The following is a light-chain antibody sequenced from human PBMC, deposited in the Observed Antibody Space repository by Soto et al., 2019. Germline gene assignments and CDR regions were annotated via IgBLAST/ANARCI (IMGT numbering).Light chain of an antibody. V-gene: IGKV3-20*01. CDR1: QVVVTAY. Sequence: EIVLTQSPGTLSVSPGERATLSCRASQVVVTAYIHWYQHKPGQAPRLLISGASTRASGIPDRFSGSGVGTAFTPTINRLEPEDCAVYYCLLFRGSPTFGPGSRVHI. J-gene: IGKJ3*01. CDR3: LLFRGSPT. CDR2: GAS.